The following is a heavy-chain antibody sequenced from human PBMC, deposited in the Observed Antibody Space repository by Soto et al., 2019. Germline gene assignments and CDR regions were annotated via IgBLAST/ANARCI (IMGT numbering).Heavy chain of an antibody. CDR2: ISAYNGNT. CDR3: AREQGYGDHAY. D-gene: IGHD4-17*01. Sequence: QVQLVQSGAEVKKPGASVKVSCKTSGYTFTSYGISWVRQAPGQGLEWMGWISAYNGNTNYAQKPQGRVTMTTDTSTSTGYRALRSVRSDDTAVYYCAREQGYGDHAYWGRGTLVTASP. CDR1: GYTFTSYG. J-gene: IGHJ4*02. V-gene: IGHV1-18*01.